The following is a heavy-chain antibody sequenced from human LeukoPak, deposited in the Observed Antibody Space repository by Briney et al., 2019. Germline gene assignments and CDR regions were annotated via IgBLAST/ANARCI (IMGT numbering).Heavy chain of an antibody. Sequence: GGTLRLSCAASGFTFSSYGMSWVRQAPGKGLEWVSAISGSGGSTYYADSVKGRFTISRDNSKNTLYLQMNSLRAEDTAVYYCASVPSRGRIYYFDYWGQGTLVTVFS. CDR2: ISGSGGST. CDR1: GFTFSSYG. J-gene: IGHJ4*02. D-gene: IGHD2-15*01. V-gene: IGHV3-23*01. CDR3: ASVPSRGRIYYFDY.